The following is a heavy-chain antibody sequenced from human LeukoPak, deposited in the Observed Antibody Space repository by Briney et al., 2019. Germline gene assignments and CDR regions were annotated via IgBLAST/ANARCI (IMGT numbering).Heavy chain of an antibody. CDR1: GFTFSSYG. V-gene: IGHV3-30*18. Sequence: GGSLRLSCAASGFTFSSYGMHWVRQAPGKGLEGVAVISYDGSNKYYADSVKGRFTISRDNSKNTLYLQMNSLRAEDTAVYYCAEDRYSYAFEYFQHWGQGTLVTVSS. CDR3: AEDRYSYAFEYFQH. J-gene: IGHJ1*01. CDR2: ISYDGSNK. D-gene: IGHD5-18*01.